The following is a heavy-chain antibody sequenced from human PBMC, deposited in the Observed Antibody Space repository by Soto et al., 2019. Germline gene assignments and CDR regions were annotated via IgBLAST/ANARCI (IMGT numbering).Heavy chain of an antibody. CDR2: ISENGGSRGGT. CDR3: ASAKAVVIAPLGI. J-gene: IGHJ3*02. V-gene: IGHV3-23*01. D-gene: IGHD2-21*01. Sequence: GSLSLSCAASGFTFNNSAMTWVRQAPGQGLEWVASISENGGSRGGTYYADSVKGRYTISRDNSKNTLYLQVDSLTGADTAVYYCASAKAVVIAPLGIWGQGALVTVSS. CDR1: GFTFNNSA.